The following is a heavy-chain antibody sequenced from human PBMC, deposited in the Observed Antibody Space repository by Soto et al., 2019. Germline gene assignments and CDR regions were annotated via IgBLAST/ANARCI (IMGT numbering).Heavy chain of an antibody. CDR3: ARDPESITIFGVVIPSWFDP. J-gene: IGHJ5*02. CDR1: GYTFTGYY. CDR2: INPNSGGT. D-gene: IGHD3-3*01. Sequence: QVQLVQSGAEVKKPGASVKVSCKASGYTFTGYYMHWVRQAPGQGLEWMGWINPNSGGTNYAQKFQGRVTMTRDTSISIAYMELSRLRSDDTAVYYCARDPESITIFGVVIPSWFDPWGQGTLVTVSS. V-gene: IGHV1-2*02.